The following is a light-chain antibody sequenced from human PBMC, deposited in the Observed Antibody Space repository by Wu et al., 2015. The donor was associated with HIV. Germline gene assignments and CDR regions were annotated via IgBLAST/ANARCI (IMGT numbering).Light chain of an antibody. CDR3: QKYNTAPWT. Sequence: EIVLTQSPGTLSLSPGERATLSCRASQSVGASYLSWYQQKPGQAPRLLIYGASSRASGVPDRFSGSGSGTDFTLTISSLQPEDVATYYCQKYNTAPWTFGQGTQGG. CDR1: QSVGASY. V-gene: IGKV3-20*01. CDR2: GAS. J-gene: IGKJ1*01.